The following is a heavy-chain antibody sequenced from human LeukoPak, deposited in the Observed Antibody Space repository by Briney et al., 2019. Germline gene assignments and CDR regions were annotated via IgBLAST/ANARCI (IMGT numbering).Heavy chain of an antibody. V-gene: IGHV3-48*03. CDR3: ARDPVNCGGDCYQA. J-gene: IGHJ5*02. Sequence: QPGGSLRLSCAASGFTFSGFEMNWVRQAPGKGLEWVSYISSSGSTGYYADSVEGRFTVSRDNAKNSLYLQMNSLRAEDTAVYYCARDPVNCGGDCYQAWGQGTLVTVSS. D-gene: IGHD2-21*02. CDR2: ISSSGSTG. CDR1: GFTFSGFE.